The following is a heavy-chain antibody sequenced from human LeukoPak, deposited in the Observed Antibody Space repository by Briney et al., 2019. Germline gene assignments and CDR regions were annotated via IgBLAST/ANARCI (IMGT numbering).Heavy chain of an antibody. CDR2: IYYSGST. V-gene: IGHV4-59*12. CDR3: ARGAPQRITMIVVVNLSYYFDY. J-gene: IGHJ4*02. Sequence: SETLSLTCTVSGGSISSYYWSWIRQPPGKGLEWIGYIYYSGSTNYNPSLKSRVTISVDTSKNQFSLKLSSVTAADTAVYYCARGAPQRITMIVVVNLSYYFDYWGQGALVTVSS. D-gene: IGHD3-22*01. CDR1: GGSISSYY.